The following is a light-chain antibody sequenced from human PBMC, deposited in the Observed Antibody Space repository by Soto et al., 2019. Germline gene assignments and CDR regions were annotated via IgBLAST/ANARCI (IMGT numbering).Light chain of an antibody. J-gene: IGLJ1*01. V-gene: IGLV2-14*01. Sequence: QSVLTQPPSVSGSPGQSITISCTGTSSDVGGFNFVSWYQQHPGKAPQLIMYDVSNRPSGVSNRLSGSKSGNTASLTISGLQAEDEADYYCSSYRSSSTLGVFGTGTKLTVL. CDR3: SSYRSSSTLGV. CDR1: SSDVGGFNF. CDR2: DVS.